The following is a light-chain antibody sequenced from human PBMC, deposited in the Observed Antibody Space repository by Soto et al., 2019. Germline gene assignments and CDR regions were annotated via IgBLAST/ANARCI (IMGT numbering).Light chain of an antibody. CDR2: AAS. CDR1: QSINSY. J-gene: IGKJ1*01. Sequence: DIQMTQSPSSQSASVGDRVTITCRASQSINSYLNWYQQKPGKAPKLLIYAASSLQSGVPSRFSGSGSETDFTLTITSLRPDDFATYYCQQSFSTPRTFGQGTRVDI. CDR3: QQSFSTPRT. V-gene: IGKV1-39*01.